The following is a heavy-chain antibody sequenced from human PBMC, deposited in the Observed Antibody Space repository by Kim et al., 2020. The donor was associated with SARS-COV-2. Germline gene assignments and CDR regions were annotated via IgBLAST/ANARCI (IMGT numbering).Heavy chain of an antibody. J-gene: IGHJ6*02. V-gene: IGHV4-34*01. CDR3: ARGRGGTTVVTLGLGYYYYDGMDG. D-gene: IGHD4-17*01. Sequence: SETLSLTCAVYGGSFSGYYWSWIRQPPGKGLEWIGEINHSGSTNYNPSLKSRVTISVDTSKNQFSLKLSSVTAADTAVYYCARGRGGTTVVTLGLGYYYYDGMDGWGQGTTVTVSS. CDR2: INHSGST. CDR1: GGSFSGYY.